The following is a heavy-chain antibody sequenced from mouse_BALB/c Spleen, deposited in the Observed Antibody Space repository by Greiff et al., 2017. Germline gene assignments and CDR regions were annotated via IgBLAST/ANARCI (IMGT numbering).Heavy chain of an antibody. CDR2: IWSGGST. D-gene: IGHD2-14*01. CDR3: ARNEDYRYDWFAY. J-gene: IGHJ3*01. Sequence: VQLVESGPGLVQPSQSLSITCTVSGFSLTSYGVHWVRQSPGKGLEWLGVIWSGGSTDYNAAFISRLSISKDNSKSQVFFKMNSLQANDTAIYYCARNEDYRYDWFAYWGQGTLVTVSA. V-gene: IGHV2-2*02. CDR1: GFSLTSYG.